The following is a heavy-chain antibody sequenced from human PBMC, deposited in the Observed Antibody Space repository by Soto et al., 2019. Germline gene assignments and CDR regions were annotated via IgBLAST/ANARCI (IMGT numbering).Heavy chain of an antibody. Sequence: GASVRVSCKASGYTFTGYYVHWVRQAPGQGLEWMGWINPNSGGTNYAQKFQGRVTMTRDTSISTAYMELSRLRSDDTAVYYCARVAGSSSWNYYYYGMDVWGQGTTVTVSS. V-gene: IGHV1-2*02. CDR3: ARVAGSSSWNYYYYGMDV. D-gene: IGHD6-13*01. J-gene: IGHJ6*02. CDR2: INPNSGGT. CDR1: GYTFTGYY.